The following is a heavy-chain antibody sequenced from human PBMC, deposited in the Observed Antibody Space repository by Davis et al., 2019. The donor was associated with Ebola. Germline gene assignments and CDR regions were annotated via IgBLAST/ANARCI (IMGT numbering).Heavy chain of an antibody. CDR1: GGSIISHY. Sequence: MPSETLSLTCTVSGGSIISHYWSWIRQSPGKGLEWIGYIDYSGSTNYNPSLKSRVTISVDTSKNQFSLKLSSATAADTAMYYCAGAGYSSGWNFDYWGQGTLVTVSS. V-gene: IGHV4-59*11. CDR3: AGAGYSSGWNFDY. D-gene: IGHD6-19*01. CDR2: IDYSGST. J-gene: IGHJ4*02.